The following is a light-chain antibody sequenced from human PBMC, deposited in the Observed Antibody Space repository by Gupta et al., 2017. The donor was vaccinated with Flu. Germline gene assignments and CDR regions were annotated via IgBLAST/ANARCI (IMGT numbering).Light chain of an antibody. V-gene: IGKV3-20*01. CDR3: QQYGSSPAT. CDR1: ETVTSH. Sequence: EIVLTQSPGTLSLSPGDRATLSCGASETVTSHIAWYQRRPGQAPRLLIHSASNRDTGVPDRFSGSGSGTDFTLSISSLEPEDFAVYFCQQYGSSPATFGQGTQVEMK. CDR2: SAS. J-gene: IGKJ1*01.